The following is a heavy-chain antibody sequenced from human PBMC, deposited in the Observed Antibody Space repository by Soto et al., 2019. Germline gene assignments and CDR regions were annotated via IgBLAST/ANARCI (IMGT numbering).Heavy chain of an antibody. V-gene: IGHV4-34*01. J-gene: IGHJ4*02. CDR1: NGSFSKYY. CDR2: INQSGAT. Sequence: QLQQWGAGLLKPSETLSLTCAVYNGSFSKYYWNWIRQSPGKGLEWIGEINQSGATNYNPSLKSRVTTSVDTYKNQFSLNLKSRTGAYTAVYYCARGYYYASGSSFPYWGQGTLVTVSS. CDR3: ARGYYYASGSSFPY. D-gene: IGHD3-10*01.